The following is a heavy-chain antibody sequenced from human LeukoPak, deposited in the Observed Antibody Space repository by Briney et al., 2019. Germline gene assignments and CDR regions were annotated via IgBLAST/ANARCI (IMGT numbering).Heavy chain of an antibody. Sequence: GASVKVSCKASGYTFTSYGISWVRQAPGQGLEWMGWISAYNGNTNYAQKLQGRVTMTTDTSTSTAYMELRSLRSDDTAVYYCARQGRYSSSWYNGMDVWGQGTTVTVSS. D-gene: IGHD6-13*01. V-gene: IGHV1-18*01. CDR2: ISAYNGNT. CDR3: ARQGRYSSSWYNGMDV. CDR1: GYTFTSYG. J-gene: IGHJ6*02.